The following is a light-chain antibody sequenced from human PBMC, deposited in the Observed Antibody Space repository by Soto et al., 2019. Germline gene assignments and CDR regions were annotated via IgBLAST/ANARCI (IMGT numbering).Light chain of an antibody. CDR3: QSYDSSLSGYV. CDR1: SSNIGAGYD. J-gene: IGLJ1*01. Sequence: QSVLTRPPSVSGAPGQRVTIACSGSSSNIGAGYDVHWYQQLPGTAPKLLIYGNNNRPSGVPDRFSGSMSGTSASLAITGLQAEDEADYYCQSYDSSLSGYVFGTGTKVTVL. CDR2: GNN. V-gene: IGLV1-40*01.